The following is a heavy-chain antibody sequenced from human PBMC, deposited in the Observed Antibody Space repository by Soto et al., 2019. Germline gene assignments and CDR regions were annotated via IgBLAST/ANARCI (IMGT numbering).Heavy chain of an antibody. D-gene: IGHD2-15*01. V-gene: IGHV4-34*01. J-gene: IGHJ4*02. CDR3: ALGYCSGGSCYFDY. CDR2: INHSGST. Sequence: TLSLTCAVYGGSFSGYYLSWIRQPPGKGLEWIGEINHSGSTNYNPSLKSRVTISVDTSKNQFSLKLSSVTAADTAVYYCALGYCSGGSCYFDYWGQGTLVTVSS. CDR1: GGSFSGYY.